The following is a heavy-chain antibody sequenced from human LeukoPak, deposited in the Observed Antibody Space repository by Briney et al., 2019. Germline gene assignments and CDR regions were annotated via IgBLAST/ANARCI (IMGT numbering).Heavy chain of an antibody. V-gene: IGHV1-69*01. CDR2: IIPIFGTA. CDR1: GGTLSSYA. J-gene: IGHJ5*02. D-gene: IGHD5-18*01. CDR3: ARGRGYSQSNWVDP. Sequence: SVKVSCKASGGTLSSYAISWVRQAPGQGLEWMGGIIPIFGTANYAQKFQGRVTITADESTSTAYMELSSLRSEDTAVYYCARGRGYSQSNWVDPWGQGTMVTVSA.